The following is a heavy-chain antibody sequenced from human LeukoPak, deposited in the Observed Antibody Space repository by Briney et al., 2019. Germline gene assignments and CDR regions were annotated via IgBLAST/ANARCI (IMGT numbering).Heavy chain of an antibody. D-gene: IGHD2-21*02. Sequence: GVSLRLSCAASGFTFRHYWMHWVRQGRGKGRVWVSRIRSDGTSTRYADSVKGRFTISRDNAKNTLYLQMSSQRAEDTAVYYCARGGDPVKYYAEYFQYWGQGTLVTVSS. CDR3: ARGGDPVKYYAEYFQY. J-gene: IGHJ1*01. V-gene: IGHV3-74*01. CDR1: GFTFRHYW. CDR2: IRSDGTST.